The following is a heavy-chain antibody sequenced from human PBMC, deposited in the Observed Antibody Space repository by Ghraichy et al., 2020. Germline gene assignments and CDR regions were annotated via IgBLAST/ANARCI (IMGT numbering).Heavy chain of an antibody. CDR3: ATRPYYDILTGYGGLDY. CDR1: GFPFISYA. CDR2: ISGSGVIT. J-gene: IGHJ4*02. Sequence: GGSLRLSCAASGFPFISYAMSWVRQAPGKGLEWVSGISGSGVITYYADSVKGRFTISRDNSKNTLYLQMNSLRAEDTAIYYCATRPYYDILTGYGGLDYWGQGTLVTVSS. V-gene: IGHV3-23*01. D-gene: IGHD3-9*01.